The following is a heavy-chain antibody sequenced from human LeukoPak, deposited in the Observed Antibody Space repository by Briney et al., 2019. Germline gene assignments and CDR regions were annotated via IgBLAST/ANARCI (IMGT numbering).Heavy chain of an antibody. CDR3: ARDMLGYYYYYMDV. CDR1: GGTFSSYA. D-gene: IGHD3-10*02. CDR2: IIPIFGTV. V-gene: IGHV1-69*13. Sequence: SVKVSCKASGGTFSSYAISWVRQAPGQGLEWMGGIIPIFGTVNYAQKFQGRVTITADESTSTAYMELSSLRSEDTAVYYCARDMLGYYYYYMDVWGKGTTVTVSS. J-gene: IGHJ6*03.